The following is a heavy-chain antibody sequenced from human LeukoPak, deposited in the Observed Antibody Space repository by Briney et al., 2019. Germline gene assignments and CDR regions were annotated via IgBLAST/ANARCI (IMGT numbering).Heavy chain of an antibody. CDR1: GGSFSDYY. J-gene: IGHJ4*02. CDR3: ARAPQPYDSSGYYDY. V-gene: IGHV4-34*01. CDR2: INHSGST. D-gene: IGHD3-22*01. Sequence: PSETLSLTCAVYGGSFSDYYWSWIRQPPGKGLEWIGEINHSGSTNYNPSLKSRVTISVDTSKNQFSLKLSSVTAADTAVYYCARAPQPYDSSGYYDYWGQGTLVTVSS.